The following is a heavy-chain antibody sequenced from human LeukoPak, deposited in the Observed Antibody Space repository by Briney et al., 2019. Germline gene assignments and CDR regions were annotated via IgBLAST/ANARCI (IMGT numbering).Heavy chain of an antibody. V-gene: IGHV3-23*01. CDR2: ISGSGEDT. CDR1: GFSFSIYT. Sequence: GGSLRLSCVASGFSFSIYTMTWFRQAPGKGLEWVSSISGSGEDTHFADSVKGRFTVSRDNSGNTLFLQMDSLRVEDTAVYHCAKAKGGLWGQGTLVTVSS. CDR3: AKAKGGL. D-gene: IGHD2-15*01. J-gene: IGHJ4*02.